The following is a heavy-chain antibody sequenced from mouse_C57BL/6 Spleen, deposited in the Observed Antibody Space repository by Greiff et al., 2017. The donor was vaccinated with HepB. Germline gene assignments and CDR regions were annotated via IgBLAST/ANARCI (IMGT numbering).Heavy chain of an antibody. Sequence: QVQLKQSGAELARPGASVKLSCKASGYTFTSYGISWVKQRTGQGLEWIGEIYPRSGNTYYNEKFKGKATLTADKSSSTAYMELRSLTSEDSAVYFCARSTAQATLFDYWGQGTTLTVSS. CDR2: IYPRSGNT. CDR3: ARSTAQATLFDY. CDR1: GYTFTSYG. J-gene: IGHJ2*01. D-gene: IGHD3-2*02. V-gene: IGHV1-81*01.